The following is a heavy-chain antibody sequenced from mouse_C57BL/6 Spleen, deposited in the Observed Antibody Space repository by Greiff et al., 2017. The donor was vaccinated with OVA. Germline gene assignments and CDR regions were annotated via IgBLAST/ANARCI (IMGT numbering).Heavy chain of an antibody. CDR2: ISDGGSYT. CDR3: ARDLSSSYYAMDY. Sequence: EVKLMESGGGLVKPGGSLKLSCAASGFTFSSYAMSWVRQTPETRLEWVATISDGGSYTYYPDNVKGRFTISRENAKNNLYLQMSHLKSEDTAMYYCARDLSSSYYAMDYWGQGTSVTVSS. CDR1: GFTFSSYA. D-gene: IGHD2-3*01. J-gene: IGHJ4*01. V-gene: IGHV5-4*01.